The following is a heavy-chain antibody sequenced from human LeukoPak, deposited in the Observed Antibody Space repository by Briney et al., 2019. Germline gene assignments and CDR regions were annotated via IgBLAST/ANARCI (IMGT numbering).Heavy chain of an antibody. J-gene: IGHJ3*02. D-gene: IGHD1-1*01. CDR1: GYTFTGYY. V-gene: IGHV1-2*02. CDR3: ARVWAVERPRDAFDI. Sequence: ASVKVSCKASGYTFTGYYMHWVRQAPGQGLEWMGWINPNSGGTNYAQKFQGRVTMTRDTSISTAYMELSRLRSDDTAVYYCARVWAVERPRDAFDIWGQGTMVTVSS. CDR2: INPNSGGT.